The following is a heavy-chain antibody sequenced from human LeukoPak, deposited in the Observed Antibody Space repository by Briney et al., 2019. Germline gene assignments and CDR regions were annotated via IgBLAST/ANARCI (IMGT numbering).Heavy chain of an antibody. J-gene: IGHJ4*02. D-gene: IGHD2-15*01. CDR2: ISGSGGST. CDR3: AKISTSTVVVAATQYFDY. Sequence: GGSLRLSCAASGFTFSSYAMSWVRRAPGKGLEWVSAISGSGGSTYYADSVKGRFTISRDNSKNTLYLQMNSVRAEDTAVYYCAKISTSTVVVAATQYFDYWGQGTLVTVSS. CDR1: GFTFSSYA. V-gene: IGHV3-23*01.